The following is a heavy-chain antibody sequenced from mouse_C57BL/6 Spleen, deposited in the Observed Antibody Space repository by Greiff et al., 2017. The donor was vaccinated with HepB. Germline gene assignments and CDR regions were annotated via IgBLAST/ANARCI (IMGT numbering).Heavy chain of an antibody. D-gene: IGHD1-1*01. V-gene: IGHV7-3*01. J-gene: IGHJ1*03. Sequence: EVQLVESGGGLVQPGGSLSLSCAASGFTFTDYYMSWVRQPPGKALEWLGFIRNKANGYTTEYSASVKGRFTISRVNSQSILYLQMNALRAEDSATYYCASPLITTVNWYFDVWGTGTTVTVSS. CDR3: ASPLITTVNWYFDV. CDR1: GFTFTDYY. CDR2: IRNKANGYTT.